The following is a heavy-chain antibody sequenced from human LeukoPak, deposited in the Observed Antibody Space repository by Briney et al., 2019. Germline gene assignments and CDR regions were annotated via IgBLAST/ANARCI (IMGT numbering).Heavy chain of an antibody. CDR1: GGSISSSSYY. D-gene: IGHD3-22*01. CDR3: ARRNQVLREYYYDSSGYLYFDY. V-gene: IGHV4-39*01. CDR2: IYYSGST. Sequence: PSETLSLTCTVSGGSISSSSYYWGWIRQPPGKGLEWIGSIYYSGSTYYNPSHKSRVTISVDTSKNQFSLKLSSVTAADTAVYYCARRNQVLREYYYDSSGYLYFDYWGQGTLVTVSS. J-gene: IGHJ4*02.